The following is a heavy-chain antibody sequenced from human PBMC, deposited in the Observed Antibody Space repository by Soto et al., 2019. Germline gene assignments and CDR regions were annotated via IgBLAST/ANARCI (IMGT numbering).Heavy chain of an antibody. CDR1: GGSISTGGYY. V-gene: IGHV4-31*03. Sequence: PSETLSLTCTVSGGSISTGGYYWNWIRQHPGKGLEWIGYFYYSGSTYYNPSLKSRVTVSADTSKNQFSLKLHSVTAADTAVYYCARGGSSNLYYFDSWGQGTLVTVSS. CDR2: FYYSGST. D-gene: IGHD6-13*01. J-gene: IGHJ4*02. CDR3: ARGGSSNLYYFDS.